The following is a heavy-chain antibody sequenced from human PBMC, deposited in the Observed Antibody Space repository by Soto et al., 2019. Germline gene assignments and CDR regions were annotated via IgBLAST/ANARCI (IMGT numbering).Heavy chain of an antibody. J-gene: IGHJ4*02. CDR1: GYTLTELS. CDR2: FDPEDGET. CDR3: ATVSRDWLLPAFDY. D-gene: IGHD3-9*01. V-gene: IGHV1-24*01. Sequence: GASVKVSCKVSGYTLTELSMHWVRQAPGKGLEWMGGFDPEDGETIYAQKFQGRATMTEDTSTDTAYMELSSLRSEDTAVYYCATVSRDWLLPAFDYWGQGTLVTVSS.